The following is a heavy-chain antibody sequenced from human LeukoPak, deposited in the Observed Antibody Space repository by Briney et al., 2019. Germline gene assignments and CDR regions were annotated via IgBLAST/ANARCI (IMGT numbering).Heavy chain of an antibody. CDR3: ARDFSETLGV. D-gene: IGHD3-10*01. CDR1: GFTFSSYA. Sequence: GGSLRLSCAASGFTFSSYAMNWVRQAPGKGLEWVSSISANSAYMYYAASVKGRHTISRDNAKNSLYLQMNSLRAEDTAVYYCARDFSETLGVWGQGTLVTVSS. J-gene: IGHJ4*02. CDR2: ISANSAYM. V-gene: IGHV3-21*01.